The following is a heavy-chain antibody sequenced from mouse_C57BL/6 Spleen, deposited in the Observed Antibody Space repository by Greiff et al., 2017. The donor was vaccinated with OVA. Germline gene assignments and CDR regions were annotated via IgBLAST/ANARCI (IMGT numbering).Heavy chain of an antibody. CDR3: ARSDYGSSGFAY. V-gene: IGHV1-52*01. CDR1: GYTFTSYW. D-gene: IGHD1-1*01. J-gene: IGHJ3*01. Sequence: VQLQQPGAELVRPGSSVKLSCKASGYTFTSYWMHWVKQRPIQGLEWIGNIDPSDSETHYNQKFKDKATLTVDKSSSTAYMQLSSLTSEDSAVYYCARSDYGSSGFAYWGQGTLVTVSA. CDR2: IDPSDSET.